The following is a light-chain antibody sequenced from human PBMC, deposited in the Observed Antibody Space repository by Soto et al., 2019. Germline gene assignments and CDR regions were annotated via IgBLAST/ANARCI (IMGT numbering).Light chain of an antibody. V-gene: IGKV3-20*01. J-gene: IGKJ1*01. CDR2: GAS. Sequence: VVKKSPGTLSLSKGERATLSCRASQSITNNYLAWYQQKPGQAPRLLIYGASSRATGIPDRFSGSGSGTDFALTISRLEPEDFAVYYCQQYGSSPRTFGQGTMV. CDR1: QSITNNY. CDR3: QQYGSSPRT.